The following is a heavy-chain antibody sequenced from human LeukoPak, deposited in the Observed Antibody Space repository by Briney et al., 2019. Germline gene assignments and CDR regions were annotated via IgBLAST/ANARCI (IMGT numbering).Heavy chain of an antibody. Sequence: SETLSLTCTVSGGSISDYYWSWIRQPPGKGLEWIGYIYYTGSTNYNPSLTSRVNISVDTSKNQFSLNLTSVTAADTAVYYCARWGSIAVARFDYWGQGTLVTVSS. J-gene: IGHJ4*02. CDR2: IYYTGST. CDR1: GGSISDYY. D-gene: IGHD6-6*01. V-gene: IGHV4-59*01. CDR3: ARWGSIAVARFDY.